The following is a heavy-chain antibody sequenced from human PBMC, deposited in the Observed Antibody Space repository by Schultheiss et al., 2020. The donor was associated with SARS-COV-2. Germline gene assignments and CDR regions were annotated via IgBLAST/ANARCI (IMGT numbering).Heavy chain of an antibody. Sequence: ETLSLTCTVSGGSISSSSYYWGWIRQPPGKGLEWVSAISGSGGSTYYADSVKGRFTISRDNSKNTVYLQMNSLRAEDTAVYYCAKGDIVVVVAAMTHFQHWGQGTLVTVSS. CDR1: GGSISSSSYY. CDR2: ISGSGGST. CDR3: AKGDIVVVVAAMTHFQH. D-gene: IGHD2-15*01. J-gene: IGHJ1*01. V-gene: IGHV3-23*01.